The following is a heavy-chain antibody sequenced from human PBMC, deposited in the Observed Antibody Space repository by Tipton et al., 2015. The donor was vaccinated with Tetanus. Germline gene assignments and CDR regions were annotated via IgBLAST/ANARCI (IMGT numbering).Heavy chain of an antibody. V-gene: IGHV4-4*07. CDR3: AREDVYYHDGSGFYAFDI. J-gene: IGHJ3*02. CDR1: GGSISNYY. Sequence: TLSLTCSVSGGSISNYYWNWIRQPAGRGLEWIGRIYVTGAINYSPPLQSRVTMSVDTAKNQFSLRLSFVTAADAAMYYCAREDVYYHDGSGFYAFDIWGRGTMVAVSS. CDR2: IYVTGAI. D-gene: IGHD3-22*01.